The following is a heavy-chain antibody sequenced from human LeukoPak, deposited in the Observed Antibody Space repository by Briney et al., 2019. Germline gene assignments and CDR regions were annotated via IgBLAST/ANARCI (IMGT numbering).Heavy chain of an antibody. CDR2: ISWNSGSI. CDR1: GFTFDDYA. J-gene: IGHJ4*02. CDR3: AKDKAMVRGLFDY. Sequence: GGSLRLSCAASGFTFDDYAMHWVRQAPGKGLEWVSGISWNSGSIGYADSVKGRFTISRDNAKNSLYLQMNSLRAEDTALYYCAKDKAMVRGLFDYWGQGTLVTVSS. D-gene: IGHD3-10*01. V-gene: IGHV3-9*01.